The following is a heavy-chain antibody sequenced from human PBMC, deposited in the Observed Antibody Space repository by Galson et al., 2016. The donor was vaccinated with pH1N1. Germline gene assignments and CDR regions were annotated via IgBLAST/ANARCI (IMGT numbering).Heavy chain of an antibody. V-gene: IGHV3-7*01. CDR2: IKEDGSDT. CDR1: GFTFSNYW. Sequence: SLRLSCAASGFTFSNYWMHWVRQVPGKGLEWVANIKEDGSDTYYVDSVWGRFTISRDNAKNSLYLQMNSLRDEDTALYYCARAIGSRSAYWGQGTLVTVSS. CDR3: ARAIGSRSAY. D-gene: IGHD3-16*02. J-gene: IGHJ4*02.